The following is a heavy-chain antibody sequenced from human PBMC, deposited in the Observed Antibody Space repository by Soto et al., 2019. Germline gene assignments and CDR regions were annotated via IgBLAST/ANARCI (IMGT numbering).Heavy chain of an antibody. CDR1: GFTVSDS. J-gene: IGHJ4*02. V-gene: IGHV3-53*01. CDR2: IHSDGST. D-gene: IGHD6-13*01. CDR3: AKGLSSWPRSPFDY. Sequence: PGGSLRLSCSVAGFTVSDSMSWVRQAPGKGLECVSFIHSDGSTHYTDSVRGRFTISRDNSKNTLYLQMNSLRAEDTAVYYCAKGLSSWPRSPFDYWGQGTLVTVSS.